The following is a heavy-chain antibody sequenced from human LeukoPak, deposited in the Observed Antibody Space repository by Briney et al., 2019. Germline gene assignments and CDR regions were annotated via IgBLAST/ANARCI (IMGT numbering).Heavy chain of an antibody. J-gene: IGHJ4*02. CDR1: GGSISSGSYY. CDR3: ARVPSYSRNYYDSSGSYYFDY. V-gene: IGHV4-31*03. CDR2: IYYSGST. D-gene: IGHD3-22*01. Sequence: SETLSLTCIVSGGSISSGSYYWSWIRRHPGKGLEWIGYIYYSGSTYYNPSLKSRVTISVDTSKNQFSLKLSSVTAADTAVYYCARVPSYSRNYYDSSGSYYFDYWGQGTLVTVSS.